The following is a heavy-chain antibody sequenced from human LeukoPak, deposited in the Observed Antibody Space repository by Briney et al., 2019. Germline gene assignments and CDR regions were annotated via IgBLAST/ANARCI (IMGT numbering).Heavy chain of an antibody. CDR1: GYTFTGYY. D-gene: IGHD6-6*01. J-gene: IGHJ4*02. V-gene: IGHV1-2*02. CDR2: INPNSGGT. Sequence: GASVKVSCKASGYTFTGYYMHWVRQAPGQGLEWMGWINPNSGGTNYAQKFQGRVTMTRDTSISTAYMELSRLRSDDTAAYYCAGSKLGVAARPPFDYWGQGTLVTVSS. CDR3: AGSKLGVAARPPFDY.